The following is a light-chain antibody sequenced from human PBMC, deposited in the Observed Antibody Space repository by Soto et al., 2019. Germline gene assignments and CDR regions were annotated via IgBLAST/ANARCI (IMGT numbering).Light chain of an antibody. V-gene: IGKV1-5*01. CDR1: RDIKTW. Sequence: DIQMTQSPPTLSASVGDRVTLTCRASRDIKTWLALYQQKPGKAPNVLISDASEFASGVPSRFSGSGSGTELTLIIHSLQPDDFAPYYGQQYDSYPWTLGPGTKVDI. J-gene: IGKJ1*01. CDR2: DAS. CDR3: QQYDSYPWT.